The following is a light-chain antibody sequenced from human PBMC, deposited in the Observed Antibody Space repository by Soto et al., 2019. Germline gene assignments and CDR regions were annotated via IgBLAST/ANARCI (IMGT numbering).Light chain of an antibody. V-gene: IGKV3-11*01. CDR1: QSVSSY. J-gene: IGKJ4*01. CDR2: DAS. CDR3: QWSGGSPFT. Sequence: EIVLTQSPATLSLSPGERATLSFRASQSVSSYLAWYQQKPGQAPRLLIYDASNRATGIPARFSGSGSGTDFTLTINRLEPEDFAVYYCQWSGGSPFTFGGGTKVDIK.